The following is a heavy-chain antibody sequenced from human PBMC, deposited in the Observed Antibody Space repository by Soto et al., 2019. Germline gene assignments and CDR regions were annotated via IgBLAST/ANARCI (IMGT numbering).Heavy chain of an antibody. CDR3: ARRAVPAAEYYYYYYMDV. Sequence: QVQLVQSGAEVKKPGASVKVSCKASGYTFTNYGISWVRQAPGQGLEWMGWISAYNGNTNYAQKLQGRVTMTTDTSTSTAYMELRSLRSDDTAVYYCARRAVPAAEYYYYYYMDVWGKGTTVTVSS. J-gene: IGHJ6*03. V-gene: IGHV1-18*01. CDR2: ISAYNGNT. CDR1: GYTFTNYG. D-gene: IGHD2-2*01.